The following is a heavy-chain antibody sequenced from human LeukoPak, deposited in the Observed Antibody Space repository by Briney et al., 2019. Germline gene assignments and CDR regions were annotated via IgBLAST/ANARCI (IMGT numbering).Heavy chain of an antibody. CDR1: GGSISSSTYY. CDR2: IYYSGNT. D-gene: IGHD3-10*01. CDR3: TTHQTKNYGSGSPFAY. Sequence: SETLSPTCTVSGGSISSSTYYWAWVRQPPGKRLEWIGRIYYSGNTNYNPSLKSRVTISVDTSKNQFSLWLSSVTAADTAVYYCTTHQTKNYGSGSPFAYWRQGTLVTVSS. J-gene: IGHJ4*02. V-gene: IGHV4-39*01.